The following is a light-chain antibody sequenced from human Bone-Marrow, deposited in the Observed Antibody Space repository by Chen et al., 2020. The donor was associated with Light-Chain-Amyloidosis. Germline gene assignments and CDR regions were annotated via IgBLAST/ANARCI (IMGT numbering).Light chain of an antibody. Sequence: QSALTQPPSVSGAPGQSITLSSTGTSSAVGGDNHFSWYQQHPDKAPQRMIYEVTNRPAWVPDRFSGSKSDNTASLTISGLQTEDEADYFCSSYTITNTLVFGSGTRVTVL. CDR3: SSYTITNTLV. CDR1: SSAVGGDNH. V-gene: IGLV2-14*01. CDR2: EVT. J-gene: IGLJ1*01.